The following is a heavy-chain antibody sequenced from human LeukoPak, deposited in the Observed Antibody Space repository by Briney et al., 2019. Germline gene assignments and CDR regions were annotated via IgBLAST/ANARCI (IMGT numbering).Heavy chain of an antibody. J-gene: IGHJ3*02. CDR3: AKKQQSSGMAFDI. CDR2: IYYSGST. D-gene: IGHD1/OR15-1a*01. V-gene: IGHV4-59*01. CDR1: GGSISSYY. Sequence: SETLSLTCTVSGGSISSYYWSWIRQPPGKGLEWIGYIYYSGSTNYNPSLKSRVTISVDTSKNQFSLRLSSVTAADTAVYYCAKKQQSSGMAFDIWGQRTMVTVSS.